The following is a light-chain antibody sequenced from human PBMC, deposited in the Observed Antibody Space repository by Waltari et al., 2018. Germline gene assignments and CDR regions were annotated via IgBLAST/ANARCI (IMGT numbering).Light chain of an antibody. Sequence: QSVLTQPPSVSAAPGQTVAHSCSWRSSHLGTTSVLWYQQLPGTAPKLLIYDNNKRPSGIPDRFSGSKSGTSGTLGITGLQTGDEADYYCGTWDSSLNGVIFGGGTKLTVL. J-gene: IGLJ2*01. CDR3: GTWDSSLNGVI. CDR2: DNN. V-gene: IGLV1-51*01. CDR1: SSHLGTTS.